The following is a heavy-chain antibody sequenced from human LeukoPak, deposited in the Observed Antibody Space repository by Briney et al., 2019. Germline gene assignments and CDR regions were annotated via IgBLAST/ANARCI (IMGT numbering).Heavy chain of an antibody. V-gene: IGHV4-4*02. D-gene: IGHD3-22*01. Sequence: PSETLSLTCGVSGGSISSTNWWSWVRQPPGQGLEWIGDIYYSGSTKYNPSLKSRVTISVDTSKNQFSLKLSSVTAADTAVYYCARTRIEVIGTSFFFDYWGQGTLVTVSS. CDR3: ARTRIEVIGTSFFFDY. J-gene: IGHJ4*02. CDR1: GGSISSTNW. CDR2: IYYSGST.